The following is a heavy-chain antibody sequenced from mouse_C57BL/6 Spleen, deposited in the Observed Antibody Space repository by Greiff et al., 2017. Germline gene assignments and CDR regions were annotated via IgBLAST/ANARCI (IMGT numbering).Heavy chain of an antibody. CDR2: ISSGGDYI. CDR1: GFTFSSYA. D-gene: IGHD2-14*01. CDR3: RRDEYDAAWFAY. V-gene: IGHV5-9-1*02. Sequence: EVHLVESGEGLVKPGGSLKLSCAASGFTFSSYAMSWVRQTPEKRLEWVAYISSGGDYIYYADTVKGRFTISRDNARNTLYLQMSSLKSEDTAMYYGRRDEYDAAWFAYWAKGPWSLSLQ. J-gene: IGHJ3*01.